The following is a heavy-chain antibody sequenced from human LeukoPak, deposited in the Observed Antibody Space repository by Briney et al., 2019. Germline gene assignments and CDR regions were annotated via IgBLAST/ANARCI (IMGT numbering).Heavy chain of an antibody. J-gene: IGHJ5*02. CDR1: GYTFTSYY. CDR2: INPTGGST. V-gene: IGHV1-46*01. Sequence: ASVKVSCKASGYTFTSYYMHWGRQAPGQGLEWMGLINPTGGSTGYAQKFQGRVTMTRDMSTSIDYMELSSLRSEDTAIYYCARDNSVGDNAWWFDPWGQGTLVTVSS. CDR3: ARDNSVGDNAWWFDP. D-gene: IGHD1-26*01.